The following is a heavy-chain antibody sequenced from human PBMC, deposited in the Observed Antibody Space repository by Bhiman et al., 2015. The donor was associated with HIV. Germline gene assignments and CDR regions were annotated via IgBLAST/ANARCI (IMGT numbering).Heavy chain of an antibody. CDR1: GFTFSDYY. J-gene: IGHJ4*02. Sequence: QVQLVESGGGLVKPGGSLRLSCAASGFTFSDYYMSWIRQAPGKGLEWVSYISSSGTTIYYADSVKGRFTISRDNAENSVFLQLNSLRAEDTAVYFCARGWQWLIPFDYWGQGTLVTVSS. V-gene: IGHV3-11*01. D-gene: IGHD6-19*01. CDR2: ISSSGTTI. CDR3: ARGWQWLIPFDY.